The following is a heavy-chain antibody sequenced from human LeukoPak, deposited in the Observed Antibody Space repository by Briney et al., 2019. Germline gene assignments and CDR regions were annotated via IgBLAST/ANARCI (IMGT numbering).Heavy chain of an antibody. CDR2: ISGSGGST. Sequence: PGGSLRPSCAASGFTFSSYAMSWVRQAPGKGLYWVSAISGSGGSTYYADSVKGRFTISRDNSKNTLYLQMNSLRAEDTAVYYCAKPRLWFGEFLYYFDYWGQGTLVTVSS. CDR3: AKPRLWFGEFLYYFDY. D-gene: IGHD3-10*01. CDR1: GFTFSSYA. J-gene: IGHJ4*02. V-gene: IGHV3-23*01.